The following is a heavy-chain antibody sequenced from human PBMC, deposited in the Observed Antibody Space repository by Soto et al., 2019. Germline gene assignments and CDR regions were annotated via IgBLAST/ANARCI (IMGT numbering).Heavy chain of an antibody. V-gene: IGHV3-15*01. CDR3: VEWGNDF. J-gene: IGHJ4*02. CDR2: INSKSDGGTR. D-gene: IGHD3-16*01. Sequence: EVQVVESGGDLVKPGGSLRLSCATSGFIFSSAWMSWVRQAPGKGLEWVGRINSKSDGGTRDYAAPVNGRFNISRDDSKNMVYLQMNSLTAEDTAVYYCVEWGNDFWGQGTLVTVSS. CDR1: GFIFSSAW.